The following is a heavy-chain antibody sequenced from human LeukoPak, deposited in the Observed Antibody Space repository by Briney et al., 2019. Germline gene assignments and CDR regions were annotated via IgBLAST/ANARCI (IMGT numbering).Heavy chain of an antibody. J-gene: IGHJ3*02. Sequence: GGSLRLSCAASGFTFDDYAMHWVRQAPGKGLEWVSGISWNSGSIGYADSVKGRFTISRDNAKNSLHLQMNNLRAEDTALYYCAKGSGDAFDIWGQGTMVTVSS. CDR1: GFTFDDYA. V-gene: IGHV3-9*01. CDR3: AKGSGDAFDI. CDR2: ISWNSGSI.